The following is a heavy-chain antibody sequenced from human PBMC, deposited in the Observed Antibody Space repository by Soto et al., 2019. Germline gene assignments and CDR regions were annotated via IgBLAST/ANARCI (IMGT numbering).Heavy chain of an antibody. J-gene: IGHJ6*02. CDR1: GGGFRGYY. V-gene: IGHV4-34*01. D-gene: IGHD3-22*01. CDR2: INHSGST. Sequence: ALSLTSAVRGGGFRGYYRWWVPQPPREGREWVGEINHSGSTNYNPSLKSRVTISVDTSKNQFSLKLSSVTAADTAVYYCARGDYDSSGYYYFGYYYYGMDVWGQGTTVTVSS. CDR3: ARGDYDSSGYYYFGYYYYGMDV.